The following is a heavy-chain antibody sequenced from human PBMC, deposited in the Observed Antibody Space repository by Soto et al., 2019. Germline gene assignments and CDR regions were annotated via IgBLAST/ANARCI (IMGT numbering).Heavy chain of an antibody. CDR3: ARSDRGDGGNSAY. V-gene: IGHV1-18*01. CDR2: ISAYNGDT. CDR1: GYTFTSYG. J-gene: IGHJ4*02. D-gene: IGHD2-21*02. Sequence: QVHLLKSGPEVKKPGASVKVSCEASGYTFTSYGFSWVRQAPGQGRELMGWISAYNGDTNYAQRSLDGVALTTDTYTRTTYMELRNLRSDDTASDYCARSDRGDGGNSAYWGQGTLVTVSS.